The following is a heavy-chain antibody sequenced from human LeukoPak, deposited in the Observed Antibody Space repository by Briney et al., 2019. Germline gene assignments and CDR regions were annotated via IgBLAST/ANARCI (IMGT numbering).Heavy chain of an antibody. CDR2: INPNSGGT. J-gene: IGHJ5*02. Sequence: ASVKVSCKASGYTFTGYYMHWVRQAPGQGLEWMGWINPNSGGTNYAQKFQGRVTMTRDTSISTAYMELSSLKSEDTAVYYCARDRPGRYCSSISCYRASPFDPWGQGTLVTVSS. V-gene: IGHV1-2*02. D-gene: IGHD2-2*01. CDR1: GYTFTGYY. CDR3: ARDRPGRYCSSISCYRASPFDP.